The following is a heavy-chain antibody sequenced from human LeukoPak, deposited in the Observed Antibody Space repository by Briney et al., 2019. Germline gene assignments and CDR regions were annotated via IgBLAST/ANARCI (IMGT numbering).Heavy chain of an antibody. Sequence: PSETLSLTCSVSRGSISNSCWTWSRQPPGKGLELIGYVHNTGSTIYNPSLKSRVTISVNTYKTQISLNLSSMTVADTAVYFCARLLRVRRGVITGWFDPWGQGTQVTVSS. J-gene: IGHJ5*02. CDR3: ARLLRVRRGVITGWFDP. CDR2: VHNTGST. CDR1: RGSISNSC. D-gene: IGHD3-10*01. V-gene: IGHV4-59*08.